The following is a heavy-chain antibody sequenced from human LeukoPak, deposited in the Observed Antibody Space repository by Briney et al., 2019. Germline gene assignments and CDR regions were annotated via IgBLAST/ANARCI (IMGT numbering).Heavy chain of an antibody. D-gene: IGHD3-9*01. CDR2: ISISGDPI. CDR3: VRDIVPTTIRKASFGY. V-gene: IGHV3-48*01. Sequence: GGSLRLSCVLSGFTFNTFCMSCVRQAPGRGLECLSYISISGDPIYYADSVKGRCTISRDNAKNSLYLQMNSLRVEDKAVYYCVRDIVPTTIRKASFGYWGQGTLVTVSS. CDR1: GFTFNTFC. J-gene: IGHJ4*02.